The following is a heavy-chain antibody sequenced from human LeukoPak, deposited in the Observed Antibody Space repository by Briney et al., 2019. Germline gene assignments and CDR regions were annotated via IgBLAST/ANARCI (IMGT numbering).Heavy chain of an antibody. V-gene: IGHV3-30*18. Sequence: GGSLRLSCAASGFTFSSYGMHWVRQAPGKGLEWVAVISYDGGNKYYADSVKGRFTISRDNSKNTLYLQMNSLRAEDTAVYYCAKDNSSSWLYYFDYWGQGTLVTVSS. CDR3: AKDNSSSWLYYFDY. CDR2: ISYDGGNK. D-gene: IGHD6-13*01. CDR1: GFTFSSYG. J-gene: IGHJ4*02.